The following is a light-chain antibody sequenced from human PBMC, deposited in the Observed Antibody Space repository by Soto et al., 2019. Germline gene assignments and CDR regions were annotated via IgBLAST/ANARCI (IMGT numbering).Light chain of an antibody. J-gene: IGKJ4*01. Sequence: DIVMTQSPLSLPVTPGEPASISCRSSQSLLHTNGYNSLDWYLQKPGQSPQLLIYLGSNRAAGVPDRFRRGESGADVTLKISRVEAEDVGVYYCMQTLQAPLTFGGGTKVEIK. CDR3: MQTLQAPLT. V-gene: IGKV2-28*01. CDR1: QSLLHTNGYNS. CDR2: LGS.